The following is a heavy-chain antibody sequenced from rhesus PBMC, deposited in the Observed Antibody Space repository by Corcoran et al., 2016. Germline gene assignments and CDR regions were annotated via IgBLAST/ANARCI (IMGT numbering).Heavy chain of an antibody. Sequence: VQLVESGGGLAKPGGSLRLSCAASGFSFRDYSMYWVRQALGKWLEVVSGISYTCGSKQDAESVKLRCTSSRENAKNTLYLQMDSLRAEDTAVYYCARGYSSGSFDYWGQGVLVTVSS. CDR2: ISYTCGSK. CDR1: GFSFRDYS. J-gene: IGHJ4*01. V-gene: IGHV3S18*01. CDR3: ARGYSSGSFDY. D-gene: IGHD6-31*01.